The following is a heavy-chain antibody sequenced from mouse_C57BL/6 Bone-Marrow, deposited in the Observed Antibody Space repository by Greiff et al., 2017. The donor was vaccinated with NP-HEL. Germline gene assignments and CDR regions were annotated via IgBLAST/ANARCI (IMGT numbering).Heavy chain of an antibody. V-gene: IGHV5-16*01. CDR3: ARGMVTTDFDY. Sequence: EVKLMESEGGLVQPGSSMKLSCTASGFTFSDYYMAWVRQVPEKGLEWVANINYDGSSTYYLDSLKSRFIISRDNAKNILYLQMSSLKSEDTATYYCARGMVTTDFDYWGQGTTLTVSS. CDR2: INYDGSST. J-gene: IGHJ2*01. CDR1: GFTFSDYY. D-gene: IGHD2-2*01.